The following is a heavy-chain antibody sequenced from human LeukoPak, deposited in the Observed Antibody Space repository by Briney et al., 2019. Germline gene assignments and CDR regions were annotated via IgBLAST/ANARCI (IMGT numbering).Heavy chain of an antibody. CDR1: GYTFTTHD. Sequence: EASVKVSCKASGYTFTTHDMSWVRQATGQGLEWMGWMNPDSGDTNYAQLFQGRVTMTRNTSINTAYMELSSLGFEDTAIYYCARGLGDYNTNWFPVSGYWGQGTLVTVSS. D-gene: IGHD6-13*01. V-gene: IGHV1-8*01. CDR3: ARGLGDYNTNWFPVSGY. J-gene: IGHJ4*02. CDR2: MNPDSGDT.